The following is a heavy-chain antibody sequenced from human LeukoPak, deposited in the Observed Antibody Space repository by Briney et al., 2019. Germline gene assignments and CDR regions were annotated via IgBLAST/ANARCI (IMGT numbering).Heavy chain of an antibody. CDR1: GAPLNNYY. V-gene: IGHV4-59*08. D-gene: IGHD4-17*01. J-gene: IGHJ5*02. CDR3: AMQVGIYGDYNNWFDP. Sequence: SETLSLTCTVSGAPLNNYYWNWVRQPPGQELEWIGNVDYSGSTRYNPSLKSRATMSLDSSKTQFSLRLTSVTAADMAVYYCAMQVGIYGDYNNWFDPWGRGARVSVCS. CDR2: VDYSGST.